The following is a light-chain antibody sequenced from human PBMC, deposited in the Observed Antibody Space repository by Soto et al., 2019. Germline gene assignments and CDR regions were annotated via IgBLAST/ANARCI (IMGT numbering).Light chain of an antibody. CDR1: QGISRS. Sequence: DIQMTQSPSSVSASVGDRVTITCQASQGISRSLAWYQQKPGKAPKLLIYSASSLQSGVPSRFSGSGFGTDFTVTISSLQPEDFATYYCQQADTFPLTLGPGTRLEIK. J-gene: IGKJ5*01. CDR2: SAS. CDR3: QQADTFPLT. V-gene: IGKV1D-12*01.